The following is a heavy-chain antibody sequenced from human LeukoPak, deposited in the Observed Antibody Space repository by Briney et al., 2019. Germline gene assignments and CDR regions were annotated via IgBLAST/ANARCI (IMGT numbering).Heavy chain of an antibody. Sequence: GRSLRLSCAPSGVTFCDYWMSCGSHAPGKGLEWVANIKQDGSEKYYADTVKGRLTISRDNTKNSLYLQMSSLRAEDTAVYYCARDGDYGEARYWGQGTLVTVSS. CDR2: IKQDGSEK. J-gene: IGHJ4*02. CDR1: GVTFCDYW. V-gene: IGHV3-7*01. D-gene: IGHD4-17*01. CDR3: ARDGDYGEARY.